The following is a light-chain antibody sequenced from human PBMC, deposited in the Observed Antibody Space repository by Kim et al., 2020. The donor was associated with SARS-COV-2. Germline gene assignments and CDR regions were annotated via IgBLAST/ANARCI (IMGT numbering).Light chain of an antibody. CDR3: CSYAGSYTLI. J-gene: IGLJ2*01. CDR2: EVS. CDR1: SSDVGGSKD. Sequence: GQSVTISCTGTSSDVGGSKDVSGYQQHPSKAPKVIIYEVSNRPSGVPDRISGAKSGNTASLTISGLQAEDEADYCCCSYAGSYTLIFGGGTQLTVL. V-gene: IGLV2-11*01.